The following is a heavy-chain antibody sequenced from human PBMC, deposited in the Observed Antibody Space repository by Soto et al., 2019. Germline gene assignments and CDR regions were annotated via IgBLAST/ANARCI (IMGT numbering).Heavy chain of an antibody. CDR3: ARVRYEVGYYGMDV. CDR1: GFTFSSYS. V-gene: IGHV3-48*02. D-gene: IGHD1-20*01. CDR2: ISSSSSTI. Sequence: GGSLRLSCAASGFTFSSYSMNWVRQAPGKGLEWVSYISSSSSTIYYADSVKGRFTISRDNAKNSLYLQMNSLRDEDTAVYYCARVRYEVGYYGMDVWGQGTTVTVSS. J-gene: IGHJ6*02.